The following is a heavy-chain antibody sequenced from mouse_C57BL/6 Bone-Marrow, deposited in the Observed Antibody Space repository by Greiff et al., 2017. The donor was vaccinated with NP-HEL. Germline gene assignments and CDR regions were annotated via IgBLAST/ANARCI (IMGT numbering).Heavy chain of an antibody. Sequence: QVQLKQPGAELVKPGASVKLSCKASGYTFTSYWMQWVKQRPGQGLEWIGEIDPSDSYTNYNQKFKGKATLTVDTSSSTAYMQLSSLTSEDSAVYYCAREGPYYAMDYWGQGTSVTVSS. CDR3: AREGPYYAMDY. D-gene: IGHD3-3*01. CDR2: IDPSDSYT. V-gene: IGHV1-50*01. CDR1: GYTFTSYW. J-gene: IGHJ4*01.